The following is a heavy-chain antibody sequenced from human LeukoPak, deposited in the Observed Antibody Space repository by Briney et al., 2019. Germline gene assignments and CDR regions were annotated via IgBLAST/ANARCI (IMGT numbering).Heavy chain of an antibody. D-gene: IGHD1-26*01. CDR1: GFPFSTYG. CDR3: ARLMVGQAGVGATHFDY. V-gene: IGHV3-30*02. CDR2: IRHDGTEK. Sequence: GGSLRLSCVASGFPFSTYGMHWVRHALGKGLEWLTFIRHDGTEKYYADSVKGRFTISRDNSRNTLYLQLNSLGPDDTAVYYCARLMVGQAGVGATHFDYWGQGTLVSVS. J-gene: IGHJ4*02.